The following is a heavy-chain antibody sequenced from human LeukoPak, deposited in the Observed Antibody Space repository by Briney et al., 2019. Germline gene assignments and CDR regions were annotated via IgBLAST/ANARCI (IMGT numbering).Heavy chain of an antibody. D-gene: IGHD6-13*01. J-gene: IGHJ6*02. CDR2: ISGYSGDT. CDR1: GYTFTSYA. V-gene: IGHV1-18*01. Sequence: RGSLKVSCKASGYTFTSYAVSWVRQAPGKGLEWISSISGYSGDTNYAQNLQGRVSMTTDTSTSTAYMELRSLRTDDTAVYYCARDPLSSSWSTYYYGLDVWGQGTTVTVSS. CDR3: ARDPLSSSWSTYYYGLDV.